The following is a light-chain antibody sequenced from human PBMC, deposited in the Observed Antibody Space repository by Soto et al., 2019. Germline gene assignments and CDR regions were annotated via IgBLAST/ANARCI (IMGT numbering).Light chain of an antibody. CDR3: QQYFEWPPMT. Sequence: EVVMTQSPATLSASPGDRATLSCWASETVATNLAWYQQKPGKAPRLLISGASTMAAGISDRFRGSGSGTEFTLTISSLRSEDYGIYYCQQYFEWPPMTFGQGTKVEI. CDR2: GAS. J-gene: IGKJ1*01. V-gene: IGKV3-15*01. CDR1: ETVATN.